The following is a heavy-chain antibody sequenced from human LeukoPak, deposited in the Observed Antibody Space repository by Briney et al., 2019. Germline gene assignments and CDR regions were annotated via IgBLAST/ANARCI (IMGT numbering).Heavy chain of an antibody. D-gene: IGHD5-24*01. CDR3: ARDEMTTIDY. CDR1: GFTFSSYI. Sequence: GGSLRLSCAAYGFTFSSYIMNWGRQAPGKGXXXVSSISSSSSYIYYADSVKGRFTISRDNAKNSLYLQMNSLRAEDTAVYYCARDEMTTIDYWGQGTLLTVSS. CDR2: ISSSSSYI. V-gene: IGHV3-21*01. J-gene: IGHJ4*02.